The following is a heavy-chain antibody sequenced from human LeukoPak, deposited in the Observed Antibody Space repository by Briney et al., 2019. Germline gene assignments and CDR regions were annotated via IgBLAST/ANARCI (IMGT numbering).Heavy chain of an antibody. J-gene: IGHJ4*02. CDR2: INPNSGGT. CDR1: GGTFSSYA. CDR3: AREGDGYNAFDY. Sequence: ASVKVSCKASGGTFSSYAISWVRQAPGQGLEWMGWINPNSGGTNYAQKFQGRVTMTRDTSISTAYMELSRLRSDDTAVYYCAREGDGYNAFDYWGQGTLVTVSS. D-gene: IGHD5-24*01. V-gene: IGHV1-2*02.